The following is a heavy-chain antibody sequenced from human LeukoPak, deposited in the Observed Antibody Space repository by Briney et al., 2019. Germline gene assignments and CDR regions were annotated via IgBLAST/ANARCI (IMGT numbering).Heavy chain of an antibody. CDR2: INWNGGST. D-gene: IGHD6-13*01. J-gene: IGHJ5*02. CDR3: AREGQQLVGGWFDP. Sequence: PGGSLRLSCAASGFTFDDYGMSWVRQAPGKGLEWVSGINWNGGSTGYADSVKGRFTISRDNAKNSLYLQMNSLRAEDTAVYYCAREGQQLVGGWFDPWGQGTLVTVSS. V-gene: IGHV3-20*04. CDR1: GFTFDDYG.